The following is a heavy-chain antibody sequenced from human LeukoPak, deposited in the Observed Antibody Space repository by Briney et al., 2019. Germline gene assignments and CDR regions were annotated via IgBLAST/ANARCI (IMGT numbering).Heavy chain of an antibody. CDR1: GFTFDDYA. CDR3: AKGPNPYCSSTSCYAP. J-gene: IGHJ5*02. V-gene: IGHV3-43*02. CDR2: ISGDGGST. Sequence: GGSLRLSCAASGFTFDDYAMHWVRQAPGKGLEWVSLISGDGGSTYYAASVKGRFTISRDNSKNSLYLQMNSLRTEDTALYYCAKGPNPYCSSTSCYAPWGQGTLVTVSS. D-gene: IGHD2-2*01.